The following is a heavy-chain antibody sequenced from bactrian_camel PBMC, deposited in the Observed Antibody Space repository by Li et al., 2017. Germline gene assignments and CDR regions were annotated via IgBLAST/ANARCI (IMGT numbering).Heavy chain of an antibody. CDR2: FDRDGST. V-gene: IGHV3S53*01. D-gene: IGHD2*01. Sequence: HVQLVESGGGSVQAGESLRLSCVASGYTLPMNMGWVRQAPGKEREGVAAFDRDGSTSYVDSVKGRFTISKDNAKNTLYLQMNSLKPEDTAMYYCAASLSASSAGNCYTPARVGYWGQGTQVTVSS. CDR1: GYTLPMN. J-gene: IGHJ6*01. CDR3: AASLSASSAGNCYTPARVGY.